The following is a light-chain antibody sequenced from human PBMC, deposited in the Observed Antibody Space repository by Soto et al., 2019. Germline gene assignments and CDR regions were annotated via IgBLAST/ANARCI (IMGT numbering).Light chain of an antibody. J-gene: IGLJ1*01. CDR1: SSNIGAGYD. CDR2: ANT. V-gene: IGLV1-40*01. Sequence: QLVLTQPPSVSGAPGQRVTISCTGSSSNIGAGYDVHWYQQLPGTAPKLLIYANTNRPSGVPDRFSGSKSGTSASLAITGLRAEDEADYYCQSYDSSLSGYVFGTGTKVTVL. CDR3: QSYDSSLSGYV.